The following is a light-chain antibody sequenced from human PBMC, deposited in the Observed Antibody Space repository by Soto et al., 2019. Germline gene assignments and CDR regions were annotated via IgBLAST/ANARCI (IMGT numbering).Light chain of an antibody. V-gene: IGKV1-9*01. CDR3: QQLNSYVFA. Sequence: DIQLTQSPSFLSASVGDRVTITCRASQDVSRYLALYQQKPGKAPNLLIYAASTLRSGVPSRFSGSGSETEFTLTISSLQPEDFATYYCQQLNSYVFAFGPGTKVDIK. J-gene: IGKJ3*01. CDR2: AAS. CDR1: QDVSRY.